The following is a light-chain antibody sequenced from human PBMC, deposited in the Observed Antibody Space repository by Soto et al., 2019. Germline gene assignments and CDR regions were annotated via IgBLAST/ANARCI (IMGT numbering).Light chain of an antibody. CDR3: AAWDDSLNVVV. Sequence: QSVLTQPPSVSEAPRQRVTISCSGSSSNIGNNAVNWYQQLPGKAPKLLIYYDDLLPSGVSDRFSGSKSGTSASLAISGLQSEDEADYYCAAWDDSLNVVVFGGGPKVTVL. J-gene: IGLJ2*01. CDR1: SSNIGNNA. V-gene: IGLV1-36*01. CDR2: YDD.